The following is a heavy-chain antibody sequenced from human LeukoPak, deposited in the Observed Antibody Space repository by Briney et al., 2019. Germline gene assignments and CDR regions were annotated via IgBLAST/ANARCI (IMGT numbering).Heavy chain of an antibody. J-gene: IGHJ5*02. Sequence: PGGSLRLSCAASGFTFSSYAMSGVRQAPGKGLERVSAISGSGGSTYYADSVKGRFTISRDNSKNTLYLQMHSLRAEDTAVYYGAKDSFQYVAIDQSNWFDLWGEGTLVTVSS. CDR1: GFTFSSYA. CDR3: AKDSFQYVAIDQSNWFDL. CDR2: ISGSGGST. D-gene: IGHD2-15*01. V-gene: IGHV3-23*01.